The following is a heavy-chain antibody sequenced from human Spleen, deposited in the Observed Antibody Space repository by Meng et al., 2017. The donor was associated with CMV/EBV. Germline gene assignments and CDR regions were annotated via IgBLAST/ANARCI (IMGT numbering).Heavy chain of an antibody. D-gene: IGHD2-2*01. CDR1: SGSISGSVYY. CDR2: IYFSGST. Sequence: SETLSLTCTVSSGSISGSVYYWGWIRQPPGKGLEWIGNIYFSGSTYYNPSLKSRVTISVDTSKNQFSLKLSSVTAADTAVYYCARVRSSTSWKDAFDIWGQGTMVTVSS. CDR3: ARVRSSTSWKDAFDI. V-gene: IGHV4-39*07. J-gene: IGHJ3*02.